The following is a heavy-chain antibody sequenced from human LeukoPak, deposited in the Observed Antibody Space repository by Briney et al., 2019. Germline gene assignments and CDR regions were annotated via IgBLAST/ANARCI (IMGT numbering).Heavy chain of an antibody. V-gene: IGHV4-30-2*01. D-gene: IGHD5-18*01. CDR2: IYHSGST. J-gene: IGHJ4*02. CDR1: GGSISSGGYY. Sequence: PSQTLSLTCTVSGGSISSGGYYWSWIRQPPGKGLEWIGYIYHSGSTYYNPSLKSRVTISVDTSKDQFSLKLSSVTAADTAVYYCARDDGYSYGYVDYWGQGTLVTVSS. CDR3: ARDDGYSYGYVDY.